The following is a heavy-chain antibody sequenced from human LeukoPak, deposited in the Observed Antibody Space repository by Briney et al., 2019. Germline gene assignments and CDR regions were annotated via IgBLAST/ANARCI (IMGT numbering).Heavy chain of an antibody. CDR1: GYSISSGYF. CDR2: IYHSGTT. V-gene: IGHV4-38-2*02. CDR3: ARLNPWYFDY. Sequence: SETLSLTCTVSGYSISSGYFWGWIRQPPGKWLEWIGSIYHSGTTYHNPSLKSRVTISVDTSKNQFSLKLSSVTAADTAVYYCARLNPWYFDYWGQGILVTVSS. J-gene: IGHJ4*02.